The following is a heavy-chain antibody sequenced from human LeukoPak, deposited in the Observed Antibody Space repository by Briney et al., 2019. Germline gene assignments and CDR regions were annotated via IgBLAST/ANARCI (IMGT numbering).Heavy chain of an antibody. CDR1: GFTVSTYV. J-gene: IGHJ4*02. Sequence: GGSLRLSCAVSGFTVSTYVMHWVRRAPGEGLVWVSRINHDGSDISYADSVKGRSTISRDNAKNALYLQMNSLRADDTAIYYCVRDSNFKIDYWGQGTLVTVSS. V-gene: IGHV3-74*01. CDR3: VRDSNFKIDY. CDR2: INHDGSDI. D-gene: IGHD5-24*01.